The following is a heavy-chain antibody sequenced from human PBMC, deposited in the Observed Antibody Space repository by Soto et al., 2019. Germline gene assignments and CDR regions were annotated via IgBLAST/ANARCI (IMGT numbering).Heavy chain of an antibody. D-gene: IGHD2-2*01. V-gene: IGHV3-48*01. CDR2: ISSSSSTI. J-gene: IGHJ5*02. CDR1: GFTFSSYS. Sequence: EVQLVESGGGLVQPGGSLRLSCAASGFTFSSYSMNWVRQAPGKGLEWVSYISSSSSTIYYGDSVKGRFTISRDNAKNSLYLQMNSLRAEDTAVYYCARVPCSSTSCYYWFDPWGQGTLVTVSS. CDR3: ARVPCSSTSCYYWFDP.